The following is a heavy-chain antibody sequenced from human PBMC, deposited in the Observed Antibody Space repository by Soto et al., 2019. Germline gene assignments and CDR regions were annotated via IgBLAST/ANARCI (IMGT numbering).Heavy chain of an antibody. Sequence: SETLSLTCAVYGGSFSGYYWSWIRQPPGKGLEWIGEINHSGSTNYNPSLKSRVTISVDTSKNQFSLKLSSVTAADTAVYYCERVSLGVVIGSLDYWGQGTLVTVSS. D-gene: IGHD3-22*01. V-gene: IGHV4-34*01. CDR1: GGSFSGYY. J-gene: IGHJ4*02. CDR3: ERVSLGVVIGSLDY. CDR2: INHSGST.